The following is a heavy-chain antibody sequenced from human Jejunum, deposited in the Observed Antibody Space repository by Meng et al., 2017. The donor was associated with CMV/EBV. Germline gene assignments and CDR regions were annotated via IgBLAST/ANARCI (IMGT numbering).Heavy chain of an antibody. Sequence: QVQPGQSGAEVKKPGASVKVSCKASGYTFTGYYMHWVRQAPGQGLEWMGRINPSSGGTNYAQKFQGRVTMTRDTSISTAYMELSRLRSDDTAVYYCAHQAVAGTRGWFDPWGQGTLVTVSS. CDR2: INPSSGGT. V-gene: IGHV1-2*06. D-gene: IGHD6-19*01. CDR1: GYTFTGYY. J-gene: IGHJ5*02. CDR3: AHQAVAGTRGWFDP.